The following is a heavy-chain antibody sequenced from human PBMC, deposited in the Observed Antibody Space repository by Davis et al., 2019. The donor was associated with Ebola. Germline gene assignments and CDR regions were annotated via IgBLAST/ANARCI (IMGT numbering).Heavy chain of an antibody. D-gene: IGHD3-22*01. CDR2: GTSADT. CDR3: AKSTMIVGDWDFDY. CDR1: GFIFSTYV. Sequence: GGSLRLSCSASGFIFSTYVMSWVRQAPGKGLEWVSTYGTSADTYYADSVKGRFTISRDNSKNTLDLQMNSLRADDTAVYYCAKSTMIVGDWDFDYWGQGTLVTVSS. J-gene: IGHJ4*02. V-gene: IGHV3-23*01.